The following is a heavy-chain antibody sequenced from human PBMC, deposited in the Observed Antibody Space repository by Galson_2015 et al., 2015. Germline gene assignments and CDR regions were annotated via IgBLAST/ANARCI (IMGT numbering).Heavy chain of an antibody. CDR1: GGSISSRSYF. CDR2: IYYSGST. D-gene: IGHD2-2*01. J-gene: IGHJ4*02. V-gene: IGHV4-39*01. Sequence: ETLSLACTVSGGSISSRSYFWGWIRPPPGQGLEWIGNIYYSGSTNYSPSLKSRVTISVDTSKNQFSLKLSSVSAADTAVYYCARLHGVDCSSTSCYAGSFDYWGQGTLVTVSS. CDR3: ARLHGVDCSSTSCYAGSFDY.